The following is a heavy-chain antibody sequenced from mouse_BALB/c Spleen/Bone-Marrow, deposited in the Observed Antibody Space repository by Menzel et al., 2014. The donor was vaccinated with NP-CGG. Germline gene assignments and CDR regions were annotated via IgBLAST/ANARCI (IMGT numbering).Heavy chain of an antibody. D-gene: IGHD2-3*01. CDR1: GFDFSRYW. CDR2: INPDSSTI. J-gene: IGHJ3*01. CDR3: ARLGYYGGFAY. V-gene: IGHV4-1*02. Sequence: EVQLVESGGGLVQPGGSLKLSCAASGFDFSRYWMSWVRQAPGKGLQWIGEINPDSSTINYTPSLKDKFIISRDNAKNTLYLQMSKVRSEDTALYYCARLGYYGGFAYWGQGTLVTVSA.